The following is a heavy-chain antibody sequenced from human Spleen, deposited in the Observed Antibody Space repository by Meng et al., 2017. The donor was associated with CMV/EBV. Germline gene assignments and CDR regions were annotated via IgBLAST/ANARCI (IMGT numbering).Heavy chain of an antibody. D-gene: IGHD6-19*01. CDR3: ARGGSSGWYYYYGVDV. CDR1: GYTFNNYG. V-gene: IGHV1-18*01. J-gene: IGHJ6*02. CDR2: ITAYNGDT. Sequence: ASVKVSCKASGYTFNNYGITWVRQAPGQGLEWMGWITAYNGDTTYAQKFQGRVTMTTGTSTSTAYMELRSLTSDDTAVYFCARGGSSGWYYYYGVDVWGQGTTVTVSS.